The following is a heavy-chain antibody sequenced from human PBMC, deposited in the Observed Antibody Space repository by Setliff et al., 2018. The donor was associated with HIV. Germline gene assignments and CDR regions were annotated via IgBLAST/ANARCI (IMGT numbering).Heavy chain of an antibody. D-gene: IGHD3-10*01. Sequence: SETLSLTCAVYGGSFSGYYWSWIRQSPEKGLEWIGEINHSRRTNYSPSLKSRVAISLDTSKNQFSLKVNSVTAADTAVYYCARATSPRPMVRAGWFAPWGQGILVTVSS. J-gene: IGHJ5*02. V-gene: IGHV4-34*01. CDR2: INHSRRT. CDR1: GGSFSGYY. CDR3: ARATSPRPMVRAGWFAP.